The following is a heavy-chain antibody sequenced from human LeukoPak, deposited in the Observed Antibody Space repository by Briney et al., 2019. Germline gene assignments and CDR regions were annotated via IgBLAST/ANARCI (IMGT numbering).Heavy chain of an antibody. CDR3: TTVTGSPDLDY. V-gene: IGHV3-49*04. CDR2: IRSKAYGGTT. D-gene: IGHD1-14*01. Sequence: PGGSLRLSCTASGFTFGDYAMSWVRQAPGKGLEWVGFIRSKAYGGTTEYAASVKGRFTISRDDSKSIAYLQMNSLKTEDTAVYYCTTVTGSPDLDYWGQGTLVTVSS. CDR1: GFTFGDYA. J-gene: IGHJ4*02.